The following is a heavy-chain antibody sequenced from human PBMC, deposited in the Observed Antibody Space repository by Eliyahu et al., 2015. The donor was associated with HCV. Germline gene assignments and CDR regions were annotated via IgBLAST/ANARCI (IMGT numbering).Heavy chain of an antibody. CDR1: GGSISSYY. J-gene: IGHJ3*02. Sequence: QVQLQESGPGLVKPSETLSLTCTVSGGSISSYYWSWIRQPPGKGLEWIGDIYYSGSTNYNPSLKSRVTISVDTSKNQFSLKLSSVTAADTAVYYCARRRGRGAFDIWGQGTMVTVSS. D-gene: IGHD3-10*01. V-gene: IGHV4-59*01. CDR3: ARRRGRGAFDI. CDR2: IYYSGST.